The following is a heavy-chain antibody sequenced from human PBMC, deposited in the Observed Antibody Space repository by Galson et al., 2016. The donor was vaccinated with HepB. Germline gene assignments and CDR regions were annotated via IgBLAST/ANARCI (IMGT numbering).Heavy chain of an antibody. V-gene: IGHV1-69*13. J-gene: IGHJ6*03. CDR2: IIPIFATT. CDR1: GGTFSSYA. Sequence: SVKVSCKASGGTFSSYAISWVRQAPGQGLEWMGGIIPIFATTNYAQKFQDRVTITADESTSTAYMKLSSLISEDTAVYYCAAGTTPHYYYYMDVWGKGTTVIVSS. D-gene: IGHD1-7*01. CDR3: AAGTTPHYYYYMDV.